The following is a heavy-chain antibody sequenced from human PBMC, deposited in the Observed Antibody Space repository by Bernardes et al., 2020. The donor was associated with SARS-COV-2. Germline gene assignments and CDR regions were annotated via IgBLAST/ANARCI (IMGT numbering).Heavy chain of an antibody. J-gene: IGHJ4*02. CDR3: ARAKGTGTTSYFDY. V-gene: IGHV4-39*07. CDR1: GGSVRSSSYH. CDR2: IYFSGST. Sequence: ETLSLTCSVSGGSVRSSSYHWGWIRQTPGRGLEWIGTIYFSGSTYYNPSLKSRVTISVDTSKNQFSLNLSSVTAADTAVYYCARAKGTGTTSYFDYWGQGTLVTVSS. D-gene: IGHD1-1*01.